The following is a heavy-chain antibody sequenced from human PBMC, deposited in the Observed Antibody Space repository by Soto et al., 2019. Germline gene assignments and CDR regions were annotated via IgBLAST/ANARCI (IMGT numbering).Heavy chain of an antibody. CDR2: ISRTGGDS. J-gene: IGHJ4*02. D-gene: IGHD3-10*01. CDR3: ARGKHGNHVY. CDR1: QFTFSDYA. Sequence: GGSLRLSCVASQFTFSDYAMSWVRKAPGKGLQWVSAISRTGGDSWYLEYVNGRFTISRDNSQNILFLQMNSLRDEDTAIYFCARGKHGNHVYWGQGTLVTVSS. V-gene: IGHV3-23*01.